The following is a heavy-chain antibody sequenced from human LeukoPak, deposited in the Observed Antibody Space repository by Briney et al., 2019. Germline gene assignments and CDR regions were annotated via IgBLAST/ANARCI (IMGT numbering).Heavy chain of an antibody. CDR1: GXTFSSYS. J-gene: IGHJ3*02. V-gene: IGHV3-21*01. CDR2: ISSSSSYI. CDR3: ASYGDYNDAFDI. Sequence: GGSLRLSWAASGXTFSSYSMNWVRQAPGKGLEWVSSISSSSSYIYYADSVMGRFTISRDNAKSSLYLQMNSLRAEDTAVYYCASYGDYNDAFDIWGQGTMVTVSS. D-gene: IGHD4-17*01.